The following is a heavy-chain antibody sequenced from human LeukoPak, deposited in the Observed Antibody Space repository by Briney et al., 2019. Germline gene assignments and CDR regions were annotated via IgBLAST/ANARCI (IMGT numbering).Heavy chain of an antibody. CDR2: LIPVLGMS. J-gene: IGHJ4*02. CDR1: GGSFSTYA. Sequence: SVKGSCKSSGGSFSTYAVNWVRQAPGQGLEWMGRLIPVLGMSHYAPGFQGRVTLTADRSTNTAYMELDRLTSDDTAVYFCARDRGGGFDLAFFDHWGQGTLVTVSS. D-gene: IGHD5-12*01. CDR3: ARDRGGGFDLAFFDH. V-gene: IGHV1-69*04.